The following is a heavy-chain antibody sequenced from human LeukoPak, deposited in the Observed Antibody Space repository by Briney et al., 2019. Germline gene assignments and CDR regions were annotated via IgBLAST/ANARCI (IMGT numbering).Heavy chain of an antibody. CDR1: GGSISSGSYY. CDR2: IYTSGST. V-gene: IGHV4-61*02. J-gene: IGHJ6*03. CDR3: ARDYSNYGDYYYYYMDV. Sequence: SQTLSLTCTVSGGSISSGSYYWSWIRQPAGKGLEWIGRIYTSGSTNYNPSLKSRVTMSVDTSKNQFSLKLSSVTAADTAVYYCARDYSNYGDYYYYYMDVWGKGITVTVSS. D-gene: IGHD4-11*01.